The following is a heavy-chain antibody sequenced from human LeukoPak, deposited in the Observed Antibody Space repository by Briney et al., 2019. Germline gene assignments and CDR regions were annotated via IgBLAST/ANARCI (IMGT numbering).Heavy chain of an antibody. D-gene: IGHD6-19*01. Sequence: PSETLSLTCAVYGGSFSGYYWSWIRQPPGKGLEWIGEINHSGSTNYNPSLKSRVTISVDTSKNQFSLKLSSVTAADTAVYYCASHPLEYSSGWYGYWGQGTLVTVSS. V-gene: IGHV4-34*01. CDR2: INHSGST. CDR3: ASHPLEYSSGWYGY. CDR1: GGSFSGYY. J-gene: IGHJ4*02.